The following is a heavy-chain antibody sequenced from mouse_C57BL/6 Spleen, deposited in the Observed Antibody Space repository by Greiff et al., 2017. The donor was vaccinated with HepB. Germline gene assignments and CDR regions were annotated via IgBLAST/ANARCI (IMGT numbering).Heavy chain of an antibody. CDR2: IHPNSGST. J-gene: IGHJ1*03. D-gene: IGHD1-1*01. CDR3: ARQGYGSSYWYFDV. CDR1: GYTFTSYW. V-gene: IGHV1-64*01. Sequence: VQLQQSGAELVKPGASVKLSCNASGYTFTSYWMHWVKQRPGQGLEWIGMIHPNSGSTNYNEKFKSKATLTVAKSSSTAYMQLSSLTSEDSAVYYCARQGYGSSYWYFDVWGTGTTVTVSS.